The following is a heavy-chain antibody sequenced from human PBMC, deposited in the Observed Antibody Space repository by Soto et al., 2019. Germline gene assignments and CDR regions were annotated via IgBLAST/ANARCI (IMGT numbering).Heavy chain of an antibody. Sequence: GGSLRLSCEMSGFTVSNYVMNWVRQAPGRGLEWVALIWDDGSNRYYTDSVQGRFSISRDNSKGTLYLQMDSLGAEDTAVYYSARRNFYPPSDYFSSYYFDSWGQGTVVTVSS. CDR2: IWDDGSNR. CDR1: GFTVSNYV. CDR3: ARRNFYPPSDYFSSYYFDS. V-gene: IGHV3-33*01. D-gene: IGHD3-3*01. J-gene: IGHJ4*02.